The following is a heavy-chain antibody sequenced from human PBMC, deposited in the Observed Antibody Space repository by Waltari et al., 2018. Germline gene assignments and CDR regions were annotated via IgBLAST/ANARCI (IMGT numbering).Heavy chain of an antibody. CDR3: ASLGYSGSYGWWKGWFDP. Sequence: QLQLQESGPGLVKPSATLSLTCTVSGGSISSSSYYWGWIRQPPGKGLEWIGSIYYSGSTYYNPSLKSRVTISVDTSKNQFSLKLSSVTAADTAVYYCASLGYSGSYGWWKGWFDPWGQGTLVTVSS. CDR2: IYYSGST. D-gene: IGHD1-26*01. J-gene: IGHJ5*02. V-gene: IGHV4-39*01. CDR1: GGSISSSSYY.